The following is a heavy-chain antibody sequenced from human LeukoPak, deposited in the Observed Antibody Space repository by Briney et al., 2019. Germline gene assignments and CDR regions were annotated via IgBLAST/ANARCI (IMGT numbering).Heavy chain of an antibody. J-gene: IGHJ4*02. D-gene: IGHD4-17*01. CDR2: IYPGDSDT. V-gene: IGHV5-51*01. Sequence: GESLKISCKGSGYSFNTYWIGWVRQMPGKGLEWMGIIYPGDSDTKYSPSFQGQVTISADKSISTAYLQWSSLKASDTAMYYCARLLPFNGDYGFDYWGQGTLVTVSS. CDR1: GYSFNTYW. CDR3: ARLLPFNGDYGFDY.